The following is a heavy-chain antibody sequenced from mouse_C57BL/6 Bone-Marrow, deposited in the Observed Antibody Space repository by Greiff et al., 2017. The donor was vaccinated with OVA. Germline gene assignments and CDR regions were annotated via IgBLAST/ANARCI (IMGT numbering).Heavy chain of an antibody. CDR1: GFSLTSYG. V-gene: IGHV2-5*01. Sequence: VQGVESGPGLVQPSQSLSITCTVSGFSLTSYGVHWVRQSPGKGLEWLGVIWRGGSTDYNAAFMSRLSITKDNSKSQVFFKMNSLQADDTAIYYCAKIWLLPYYYAMDYWGQGTSVTVSS. CDR3: AKIWLLPYYYAMDY. D-gene: IGHD2-3*01. J-gene: IGHJ4*01. CDR2: IWRGGST.